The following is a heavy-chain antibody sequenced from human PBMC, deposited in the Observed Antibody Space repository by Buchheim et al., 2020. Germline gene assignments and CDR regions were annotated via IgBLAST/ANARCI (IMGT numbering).Heavy chain of an antibody. V-gene: IGHV3-7*01. Sequence: EVRLVESGGGLVQPGGSLRLSCAASGFTFSSYWMSWVRQAPGRGLEWVASIKQDGSEKYFVDSVKGRFIVSRDNGKNSLYLQMNSLRAEDTAVYYCARGGYYWSYWGQGTL. CDR3: ARGGYYWSY. CDR2: IKQDGSEK. D-gene: IGHD3-3*01. CDR1: GFTFSSYW. J-gene: IGHJ4*02.